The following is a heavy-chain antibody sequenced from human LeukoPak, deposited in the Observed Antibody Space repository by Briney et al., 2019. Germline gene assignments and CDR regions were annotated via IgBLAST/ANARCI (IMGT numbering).Heavy chain of an antibody. D-gene: IGHD3-16*01. CDR1: GYTFTNYD. CDR2: MSPYSGTT. J-gene: IGHJ4*02. Sequence: ASVTVSFTSSGYTFTNYDINWVRQASGQGLEWMGWMSPYSGTTGPAQKFQGRVTMTRNTSISTAYLEMSSLTSEDTAVYYCARALDATVLLGAYWGQGTLVTVSS. V-gene: IGHV1-8*01. CDR3: ARALDATVLLGAY.